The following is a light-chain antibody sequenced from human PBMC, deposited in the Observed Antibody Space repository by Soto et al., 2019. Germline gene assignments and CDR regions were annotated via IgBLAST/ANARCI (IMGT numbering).Light chain of an antibody. CDR2: GAS. Sequence: EIVMTQSPVTLSVSPGERVTLSCRASQSVSSNLAWYQQKPGQTPRLLFYGASTRATGLPARFSGSGSGTEFTLTISRLQSEDFAVYCCQQYDNWPTFGQGTRLEIK. J-gene: IGKJ5*01. V-gene: IGKV3-15*01. CDR1: QSVSSN. CDR3: QQYDNWPT.